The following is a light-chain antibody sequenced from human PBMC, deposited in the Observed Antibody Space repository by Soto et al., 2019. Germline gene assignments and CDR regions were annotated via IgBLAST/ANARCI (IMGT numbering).Light chain of an antibody. CDR1: SSDVGTYDR. J-gene: IGLJ2*01. V-gene: IGLV2-18*02. CDR3: SSYAASTTLL. Sequence: QSALTQPPSVSGSPGQSVTISCIGTSSDVGTYDRVSWYQAPPGTAPKLIIYEVHYRPSWVPDRFSGSKSGNTASLTISGLQAEDEADYYCSSYAASTTLLFGGGTKLTVL. CDR2: EVH.